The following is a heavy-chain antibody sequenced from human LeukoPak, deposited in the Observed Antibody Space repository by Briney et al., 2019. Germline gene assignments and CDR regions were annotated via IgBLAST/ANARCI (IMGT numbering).Heavy chain of an antibody. CDR2: TYTSGST. D-gene: IGHD6-19*01. Sequence: SETLSLTCTVSGGSISSYYWSWIRQPAGKGLEWIGRTYTSGSTNYNPSLKSRVTMSVDTSKNQFSLKLTSVTGADTAVYYCAGERGEEYSSGWYKTNFFDNWGQGIRVTVSS. V-gene: IGHV4-4*07. J-gene: IGHJ4*02. CDR1: GGSISSYY. CDR3: AGERGEEYSSGWYKTNFFDN.